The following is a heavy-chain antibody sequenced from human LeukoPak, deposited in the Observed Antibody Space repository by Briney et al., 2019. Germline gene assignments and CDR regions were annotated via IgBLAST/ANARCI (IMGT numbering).Heavy chain of an antibody. J-gene: IGHJ6*03. CDR2: ISSSSSYI. V-gene: IGHV3-21*01. Sequence: GGSLRLSCAASGFTFSSYTMNWVRQAPGKGLEWVSYISSSSSYIYYADSVKGRFTISRDNAENSLYLQMNSLRAEDTAVYYCARDSATILGFDYMDVWGKGTTVTVSS. D-gene: IGHD5-12*01. CDR3: ARDSATILGFDYMDV. CDR1: GFTFSSYT.